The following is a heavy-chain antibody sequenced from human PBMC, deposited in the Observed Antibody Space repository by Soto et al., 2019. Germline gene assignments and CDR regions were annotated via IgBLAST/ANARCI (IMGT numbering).Heavy chain of an antibody. CDR2: ISSSSSYI. Sequence: EVQLVESGGGLVKPGGSLRLSCAASGFTFSSYSMNWVRQAPGKWLEWVSSISSSSSYIYYADSVKGRFTISRDNAKNSLYLQMNSLRAEDTAVYYCARDGSWLRYYYYGMDVWGQGTTVTVSS. CDR1: GFTFSSYS. J-gene: IGHJ6*02. V-gene: IGHV3-21*01. CDR3: ARDGSWLRYYYYGMDV. D-gene: IGHD5-12*01.